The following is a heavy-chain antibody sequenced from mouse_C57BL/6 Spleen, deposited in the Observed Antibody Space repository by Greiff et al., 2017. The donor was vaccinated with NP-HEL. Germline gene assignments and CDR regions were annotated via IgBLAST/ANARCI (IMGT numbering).Heavy chain of an antibody. J-gene: IGHJ4*01. CDR2: IYPRSGNT. V-gene: IGHV1-81*01. D-gene: IGHD2-3*01. Sequence: QVQLKQSGAELARPGASVKLSCKASGYTFTSYGISWVKQRTGQGLEWIGEIYPRSGNTYYNEKFKGKATLTADKSSSTAYMELRSLTSEDSAVYFCARGDGYYGVGTRYAMDYWGQGTSVTVSS. CDR3: ARGDGYYGVGTRYAMDY. CDR1: GYTFTSYG.